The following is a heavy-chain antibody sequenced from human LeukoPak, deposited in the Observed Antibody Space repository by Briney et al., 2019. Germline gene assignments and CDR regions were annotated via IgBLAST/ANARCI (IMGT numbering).Heavy chain of an antibody. CDR2: ISAYNDNT. D-gene: IGHD6-13*01. J-gene: IGHJ6*03. V-gene: IGHV1-18*04. CDR3: ARDAAAADGSDYYYYYMDV. CDR1: GYTFTGYY. Sequence: GASVKVSCKASGYTFTGYYIHWVRQAPGQGLEWMGWISAYNDNTNYAQNLQGRVTMTTDTSTSTAYMELRSLRSDDTAVYYCARDAAAADGSDYYYYYMDVWGKGTTVTVSS.